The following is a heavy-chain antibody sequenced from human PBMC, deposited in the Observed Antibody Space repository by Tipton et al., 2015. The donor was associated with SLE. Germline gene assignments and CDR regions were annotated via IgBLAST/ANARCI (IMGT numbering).Heavy chain of an antibody. Sequence: GSLRLSCAGSGFTFSQAWMSWVRQAPGKGLEWVSAISGSGDRTYYADSVKGRFTISRDNSKNTLYLQMNSLRAEDTAVYYCAKAPLAKALFCSGGDCYLDSWGQGTLVTVSS. V-gene: IGHV3-23*01. D-gene: IGHD2-15*01. CDR2: ISGSGDRT. CDR1: GFTFSQAW. J-gene: IGHJ4*02. CDR3: AKAPLAKALFCSGGDCYLDS.